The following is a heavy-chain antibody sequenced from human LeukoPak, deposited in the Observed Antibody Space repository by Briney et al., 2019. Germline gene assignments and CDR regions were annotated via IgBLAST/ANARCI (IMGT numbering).Heavy chain of an antibody. J-gene: IGHJ4*02. D-gene: IGHD2-21*01. CDR3: ATGQHCAGDCFDH. V-gene: IGHV3-23*01. CDR1: GLTFNNYA. Sequence: PGGSLRLSCAASGLTFNNYAMTWVRQAPGKGLEWVSVISVSGENTYSADSVKGRFTISRDNSRNTLYLQMNSLRAEDTALYYCATGQHCAGDCFDHWGQGALVTVSS. CDR2: ISVSGENT.